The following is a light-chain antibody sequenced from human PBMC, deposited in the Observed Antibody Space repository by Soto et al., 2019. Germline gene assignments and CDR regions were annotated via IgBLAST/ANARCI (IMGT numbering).Light chain of an antibody. CDR2: GAS. CDR3: QQYESSPRT. J-gene: IGKJ1*01. Sequence: EIVLTQSPGTLSLSPGGRATLSCRASQSVSSTYLAWYQQNPGQAPRLLIYGASSRSTGIPDGFSGSGSGTDFTLTISRLEPEDSAVYYCQQYESSPRTFGQGTKVDIK. V-gene: IGKV3-20*01. CDR1: QSVSSTY.